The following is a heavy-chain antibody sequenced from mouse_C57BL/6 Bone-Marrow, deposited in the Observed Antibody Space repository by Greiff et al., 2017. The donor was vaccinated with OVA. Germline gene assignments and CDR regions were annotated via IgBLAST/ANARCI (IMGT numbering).Heavy chain of an antibody. CDR3: TRESHSSSSYWYCDV. D-gene: IGHD1-1*01. CDR2: ISSGGDYI. Sequence: EVKLVESGEGLVKPGGSLKLSCAASGFTFSSYAMSWVRQTPEKRLEWVAYISSGGDYIYYADTVKGRFTISRDNARNTLYLQMSSLKSEDTAMYYCTRESHSSSSYWYCDVWGTGTTVTVSS. J-gene: IGHJ1*03. V-gene: IGHV5-9-1*02. CDR1: GFTFSSYA.